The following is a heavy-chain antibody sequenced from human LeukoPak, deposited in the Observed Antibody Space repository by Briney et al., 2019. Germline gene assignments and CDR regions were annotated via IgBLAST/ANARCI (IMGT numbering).Heavy chain of an antibody. Sequence: PSETLSLTCTVSGGSISSSSYYWGWIRQPPGKGLEWIGSIYYSGSTYYNPSLKSPVTISVDTSKNQFSLKLSSVTAADTAVYYCARHGPGAAPPVGRVFDYWGQGTLVTVSS. J-gene: IGHJ4*02. D-gene: IGHD6-6*01. CDR1: GGSISSSSYY. CDR2: IYYSGST. V-gene: IGHV4-39*01. CDR3: ARHGPGAAPPVGRVFDY.